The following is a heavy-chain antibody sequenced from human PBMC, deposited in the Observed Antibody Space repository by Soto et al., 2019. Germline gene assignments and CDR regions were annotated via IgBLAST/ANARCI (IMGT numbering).Heavy chain of an antibody. V-gene: IGHV4-39*01. CDR3: ASQNDRSYSSGWPEFDY. D-gene: IGHD6-19*01. CDR2: IYYSGST. J-gene: IGHJ4*02. Sequence: PSETLSLTCTVSGGSISSSSYYWGWIRQPPGKGLEWIGSIYYSGSTYYNPSLKSRVTISVDTSKNQFSLKLSSVTAADTAVYYCASQNDRSYSSGWPEFDYWGQGTLVTVSS. CDR1: GGSISSSSYY.